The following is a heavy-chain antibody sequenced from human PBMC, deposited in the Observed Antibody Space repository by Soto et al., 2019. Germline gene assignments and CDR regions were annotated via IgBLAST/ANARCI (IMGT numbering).Heavy chain of an antibody. V-gene: IGHV3-33*01. CDR1: GFTFSSYG. CDR3: ASWSPSAFDI. Sequence: QVQLVESGGGVVQPGRSLRLSCAASGFTFSSYGMHWVRQAPGKGLEWVAVIWYDGSNKYYADSVKGRFTISRDNSKNTLYMQMNSLRAEDTAVYYCASWSPSAFDIWGQGTMVTVSS. J-gene: IGHJ3*02. CDR2: IWYDGSNK.